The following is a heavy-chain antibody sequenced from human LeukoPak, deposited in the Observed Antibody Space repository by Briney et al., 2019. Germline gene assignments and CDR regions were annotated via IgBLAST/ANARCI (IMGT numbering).Heavy chain of an antibody. J-gene: IGHJ4*02. CDR1: GFTFSNAW. CDR3: STDRRDWNPRH. Sequence: PGGSLRLSCAASGFTFSNAWMSWVPQAPGKGLEGVGRIKSKTEGGTTDYAAPLKGKFTISRDESKNALFLQMNSLKTEGTAVYYCSTDRRDWNPRHWGQGTPVTVSS. CDR2: IKSKTEGGTT. D-gene: IGHD1-1*01. V-gene: IGHV3-15*01.